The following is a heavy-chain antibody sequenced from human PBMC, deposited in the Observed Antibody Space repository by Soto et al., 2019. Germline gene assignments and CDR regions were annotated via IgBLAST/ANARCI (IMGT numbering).Heavy chain of an antibody. V-gene: IGHV1-69*02. CDR1: GGTFSSYT. CDR2: IIPILGIA. D-gene: IGHD1-26*01. J-gene: IGHJ5*02. Sequence: QVQLVQSGAEVKKPGSSVKVSCKASGGTFSSYTISWVRQAPGQGLEWMGRIIPILGIANYAQKFQGRVTITADKSTSTAYMELSSLRSEDTAVYYCASGGSYWYWFDPWGQGTLVTVSS. CDR3: ASGGSYWYWFDP.